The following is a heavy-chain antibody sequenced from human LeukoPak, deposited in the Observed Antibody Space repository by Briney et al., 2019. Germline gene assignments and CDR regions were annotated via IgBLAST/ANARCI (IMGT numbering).Heavy chain of an antibody. D-gene: IGHD6-19*01. J-gene: IGHJ4*02. CDR1: GFTFSSYA. Sequence: GGSLRLSCAASGFTFSSYAMSWVRQAPGKGLEWVSAISGSGGSTYYADSVKGRFTISRDNAKDSLYLQMNSLRAEDTAVYYCARDLIAVAGAGSLDYWGQGTLVTVSS. CDR3: ARDLIAVAGAGSLDY. CDR2: ISGSGGST. V-gene: IGHV3-23*01.